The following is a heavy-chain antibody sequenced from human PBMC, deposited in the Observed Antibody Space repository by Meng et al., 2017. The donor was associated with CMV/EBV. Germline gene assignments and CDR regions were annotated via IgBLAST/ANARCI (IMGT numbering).Heavy chain of an antibody. CDR2: ISAYNGNT. V-gene: IGHV1-18*01. J-gene: IGHJ4*02. CDR3: ATDILTHFDY. Sequence: QVQMVQLGAEGKKPGGPVKVSCKASSYTFTSYGISWVRQAPGQGLEWMGWISAYNGNTNYAQKLQGRVTMTTDTSTSTAYMELRSLRSDDTAVYYCATDILTHFDYWGQGTLVTVSS. CDR1: SYTFTSYG. D-gene: IGHD3-9*01.